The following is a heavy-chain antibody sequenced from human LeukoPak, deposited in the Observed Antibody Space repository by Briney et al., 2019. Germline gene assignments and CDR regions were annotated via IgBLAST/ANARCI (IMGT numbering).Heavy chain of an antibody. CDR3: ARVEYYDSNGYYLPLDY. D-gene: IGHD3-22*01. CDR2: ISYDGSNK. V-gene: IGHV3-30*03. CDR1: GFTFSSYG. Sequence: PGGSLRLSCAASGFTFSSYGMHWVRQAPGKGLEWVAVISYDGSNKYYADSVKGRFTISRDNSKNTLYLQMNSLRAEDTAVYYCARVEYYDSNGYYLPLDYWGQGTLVTVSS. J-gene: IGHJ4*02.